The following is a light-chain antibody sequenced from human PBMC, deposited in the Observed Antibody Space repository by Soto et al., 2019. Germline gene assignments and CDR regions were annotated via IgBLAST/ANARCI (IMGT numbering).Light chain of an antibody. V-gene: IGKV3-15*01. Sequence: EIVMTQSPATLSVSPGERATLSCRASQSVSSNLAWYQQKPGQAPRLLIYGASTRATGIPARFSGSGSGTEFTFTISSLQSEDFAVYYCQQYNDWAQKQYTFGHGTKLEIK. CDR1: QSVSSN. CDR3: QQYNDWAQKQYT. CDR2: GAS. J-gene: IGKJ2*01.